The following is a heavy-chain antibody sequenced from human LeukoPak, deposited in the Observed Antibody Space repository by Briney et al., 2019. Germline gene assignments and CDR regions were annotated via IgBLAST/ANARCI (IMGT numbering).Heavy chain of an antibody. CDR3: ARGLRNRSSGTRFDVFDI. J-gene: IGHJ3*02. V-gene: IGHV4-4*07. D-gene: IGHD6-6*01. CDR1: GGSISSDY. Sequence: PSETLPLTCTVSGGSISSDYWSWIRQPDGKGLEWIGRIYTSGSTNYNPSLKSRVTISVDTSKNQVSLRLRSVTAADTAVYYCARGLRNRSSGTRFDVFDIWGQGTMVTVSS. CDR2: IYTSGST.